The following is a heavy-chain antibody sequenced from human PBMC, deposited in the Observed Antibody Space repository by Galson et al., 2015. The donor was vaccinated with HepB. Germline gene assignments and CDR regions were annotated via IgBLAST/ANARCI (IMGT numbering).Heavy chain of an antibody. D-gene: IGHD3-10*01. J-gene: IGHJ4*02. Sequence: SLRLSCAASGFTFSSSAMTWARQAPGKGLEWVSVISVSGGTTYYADSVKGRFSISRDNSKNTLYLQINSLRAEDTAVYYCARGSGKTQPLDYWGQGTLVTVSS. CDR1: GFTFSSSA. CDR3: ARGSGKTQPLDY. CDR2: ISVSGGTT. V-gene: IGHV3-23*01.